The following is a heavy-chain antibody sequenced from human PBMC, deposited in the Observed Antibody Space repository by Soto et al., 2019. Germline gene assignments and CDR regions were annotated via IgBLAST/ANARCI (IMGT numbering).Heavy chain of an antibody. V-gene: IGHV3-30-3*01. CDR2: ISYDGSNK. Sequence: GGSLRLSCAASGFTFSSYAMHWVRQAPGKGLEWVAVISYDGSNKYYADSVKGRFTISRDNSKNTLYLQMNSLRAEDRAVYYCARDRVRFLEWLPRQDDAFDIWGQGTMVTVSS. D-gene: IGHD3-3*01. J-gene: IGHJ3*02. CDR1: GFTFSSYA. CDR3: ARDRVRFLEWLPRQDDAFDI.